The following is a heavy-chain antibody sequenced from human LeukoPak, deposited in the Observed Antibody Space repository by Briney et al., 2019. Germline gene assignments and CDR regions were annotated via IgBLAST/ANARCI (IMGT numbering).Heavy chain of an antibody. V-gene: IGHV3-30*02. D-gene: IGHD6-19*01. CDR2: IRFDGSNK. CDR3: ARGPYSSGWYVGDY. J-gene: IGHJ4*02. Sequence: GGSLRLSCAASGFTFSSYGMHWVRQAPGKGLEWVAFIRFDGSNKYYADSVKGRFTISRDNSKNTLYLQMNSLRAEDTAVYYCARGPYSSGWYVGDYWGQGTLVTVSS. CDR1: GFTFSSYG.